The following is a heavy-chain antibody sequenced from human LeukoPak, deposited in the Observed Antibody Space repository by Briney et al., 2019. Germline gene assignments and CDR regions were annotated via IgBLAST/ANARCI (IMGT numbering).Heavy chain of an antibody. J-gene: IGHJ5*02. CDR1: GFTFSNYD. D-gene: IGHD6-19*01. CDR3: ANDLSWAVAADWFDP. CDR2: INDSGGST. V-gene: IGHV3-23*01. Sequence: QAGGSLRLSCAASGFTFSNYDMSWVRQAPGKGLEWVSSINDSGGSTYYAESVKGRFTISRDNSKNTLYLQMTNLRAADTAVYYCANDLSWAVAADWFDPWDQGSLVTVSS.